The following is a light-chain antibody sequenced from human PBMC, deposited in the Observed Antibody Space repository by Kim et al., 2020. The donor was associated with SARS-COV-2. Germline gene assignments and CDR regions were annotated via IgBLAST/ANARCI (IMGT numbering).Light chain of an antibody. Sequence: DIQMTQSPSSLSASVDRVTITCRASQDVSTYLAWFQQKPGKAPKSLIYAASSLQNGVPSRFSGSGSGTDFTLTISSLQPEDFATYCCQQYDTYPTFGQGTRLEIK. CDR1: QDVSTY. CDR2: AAS. J-gene: IGKJ5*01. CDR3: QQYDTYPT. V-gene: IGKV1-16*01.